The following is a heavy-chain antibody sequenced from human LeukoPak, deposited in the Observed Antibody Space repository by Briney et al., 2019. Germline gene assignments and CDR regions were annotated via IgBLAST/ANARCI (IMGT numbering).Heavy chain of an antibody. CDR1: GYTFTGYY. D-gene: IGHD1-26*01. CDR2: INPNSGGT. Sequence: ASVKVSCKASGYTFTGYYMHWVRQAPGQGLEWMGWINPNSGGTSYAQKFQGRVTMTRDTSISTAYMELSRLRSDDTAVYYCARDRGSGSVCNYWGQGTLVTVSS. J-gene: IGHJ4*02. CDR3: ARDRGSGSVCNY. V-gene: IGHV1-2*02.